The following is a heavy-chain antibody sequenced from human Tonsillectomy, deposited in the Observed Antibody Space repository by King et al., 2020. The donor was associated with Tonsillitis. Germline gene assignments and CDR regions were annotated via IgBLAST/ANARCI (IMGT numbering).Heavy chain of an antibody. CDR3: ARTGVTGFDY. J-gene: IGHJ4*02. V-gene: IGHV5-51*01. CDR1: GYNFTNYW. D-gene: IGHD3-9*01. Sequence: EVQLVESGAEVKKSGESLKISCTGSGYNFTNYWIGWVRQMPGKGLEYMGIIYPGDSDTRYSPSFQGQVTVSADKSISTAYLQWSSLKASDTAMYYCARTGVTGFDYWGQGTLLIVSS. CDR2: IYPGDSDT.